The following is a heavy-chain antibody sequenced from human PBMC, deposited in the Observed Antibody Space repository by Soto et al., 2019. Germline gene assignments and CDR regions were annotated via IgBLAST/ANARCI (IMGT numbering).Heavy chain of an antibody. Sequence: QVQLVESGGGVVQPGRSLRLSCAASGFTFRSYAMHWVRQAPGKGLGCVAVISYDGSNKFYRDSVKGRFTISRDNSKNTLYLQINSLRYEDTAVYYCARGDREDIAVVVGARPGEYGMDVWGQGTTVTVSS. CDR2: ISYDGSNK. D-gene: IGHD2-15*01. CDR3: ARGDREDIAVVVGARPGEYGMDV. J-gene: IGHJ6*02. CDR1: GFTFRSYA. V-gene: IGHV3-30-3*01.